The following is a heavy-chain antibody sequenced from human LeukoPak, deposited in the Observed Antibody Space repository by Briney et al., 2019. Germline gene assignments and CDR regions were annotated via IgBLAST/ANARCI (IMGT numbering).Heavy chain of an antibody. J-gene: IGHJ4*02. V-gene: IGHV1-18*01. CDR1: GDTFIRYG. D-gene: IGHD1-7*01. Sequence: AAVKVSCKASGDTFIRYGISWGRQAPGQGLEWMGWISTGNGNTNYGQKFQGRVTMTTDTSTGTAYMELRSLRSDDTAMYYCARANNWNYALGYWGQGTLVTVSS. CDR3: ARANNWNYALGY. CDR2: ISTGNGNT.